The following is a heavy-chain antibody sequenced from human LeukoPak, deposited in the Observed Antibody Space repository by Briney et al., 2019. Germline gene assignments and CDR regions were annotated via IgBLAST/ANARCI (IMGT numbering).Heavy chain of an antibody. CDR1: GFTFSSYA. D-gene: IGHD3-9*01. J-gene: IGHJ4*02. CDR3: AKAYYDILTAVGH. Sequence: PGGSLRLSCAASGFTFSSYAMSWVRQAPGKGLEWVSTISDSGGSTYYADSVKGRFTISRDTSKNTLYLQMNSLRAEDTAVYYCAKAYYDILTAVGHWGQGTLVTVSS. CDR2: ISDSGGST. V-gene: IGHV3-23*01.